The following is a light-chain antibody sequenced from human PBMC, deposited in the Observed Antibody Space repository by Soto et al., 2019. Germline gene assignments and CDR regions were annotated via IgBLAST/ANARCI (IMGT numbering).Light chain of an antibody. CDR3: QQYGSSPPFT. Sequence: EIVLTQSPGTLSLSPGERATLSCRASQSVSSSYLAWYQQKPGQAPRLLIYGASSRATGIPDRFSGSGSGTDFTLTISRLEPEDLGVYYCQQYGSSPPFTFGPGTKVDIK. J-gene: IGKJ3*01. CDR1: QSVSSSY. V-gene: IGKV3-20*01. CDR2: GAS.